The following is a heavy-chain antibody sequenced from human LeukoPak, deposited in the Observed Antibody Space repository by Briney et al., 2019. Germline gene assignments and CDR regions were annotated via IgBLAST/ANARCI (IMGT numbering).Heavy chain of an antibody. CDR2: IYYSGST. V-gene: IGHV4-30-4*08. J-gene: IGHJ4*02. D-gene: IGHD3-22*01. CDR3: ARDSRYYYDSSGPIPDY. Sequence: SQTLSLTCTVSGGSISSGDYYWSWIRQPPGKGLEWIGYIYYSGSTYYNPSLKSRVTISVDTSKNQFSLKLSSVTAADTAVYYCARDSRYYYDSSGPIPDYWGQGTLVTVSS. CDR1: GGSISSGDYY.